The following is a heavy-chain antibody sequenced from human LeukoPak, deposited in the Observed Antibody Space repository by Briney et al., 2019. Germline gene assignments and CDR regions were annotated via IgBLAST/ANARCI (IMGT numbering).Heavy chain of an antibody. CDR1: GGSFSGYY. J-gene: IGHJ4*02. D-gene: IGHD3-3*01. CDR3: ARRGFWSGPFDN. Sequence: SETLSLTCAVYGGSFSGYYWSWIRQPPGKGLEWIGEINHSGSTNYNPSLKSRVTISVDTSKNQFSLKLSSVTAADTAVYYCARRGFWSGPFDNWGQGTLVTVSS. V-gene: IGHV4-34*01. CDR2: INHSGST.